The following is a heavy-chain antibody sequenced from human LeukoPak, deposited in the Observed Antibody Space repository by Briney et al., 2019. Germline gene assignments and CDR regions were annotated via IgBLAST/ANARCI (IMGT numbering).Heavy chain of an antibody. CDR3: AELGITMIGGV. D-gene: IGHD3-10*02. CDR1: GFTFNSYA. CDR2: ISGSAGST. V-gene: IGHV3-23*01. Sequence: GGSLRLSCAASGFTFNSYAMSWVRQAPGKGLEWVSAISGSAGSTSSADSVKGRFTISRDNAKNSLYLQMNSLRAEDTAVYYCAELGITMIGGVWGKGTTVTISS. J-gene: IGHJ6*04.